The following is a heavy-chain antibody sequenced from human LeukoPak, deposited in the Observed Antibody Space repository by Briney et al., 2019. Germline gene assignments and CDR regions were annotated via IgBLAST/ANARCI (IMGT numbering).Heavy chain of an antibody. CDR2: ISSGGSTV. Sequence: QPGGSLRLSCAASGFTFSSYEMNWVRQAPGKGLEWVSYISSGGSTVHYADSVKGRFTISRDNAKNSLYLQMNSLRAEDTAVYYCARDRGVAAHLDYWGQGTLVTVSS. CDR1: GFTFSSYE. V-gene: IGHV3-48*03. CDR3: ARDRGVAAHLDY. J-gene: IGHJ4*02. D-gene: IGHD5-12*01.